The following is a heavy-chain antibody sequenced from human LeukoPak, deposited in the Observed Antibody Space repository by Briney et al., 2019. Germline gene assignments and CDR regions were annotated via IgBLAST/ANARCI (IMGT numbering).Heavy chain of an antibody. D-gene: IGHD2-15*01. J-gene: IGHJ4*02. CDR3: AKDRQGILPATLDY. Sequence: PGGSLRLSCAASGFTVSSNYMSWVRQAPGKGLEWVSVIYSGGSTYYADSVKGRFTISRGNSKNTLYLQMSSLRAEDTAVYYCAKDRQGILPATLDYWGQGTLVTVSS. CDR2: IYSGGST. CDR1: GFTVSSNY. V-gene: IGHV3-53*01.